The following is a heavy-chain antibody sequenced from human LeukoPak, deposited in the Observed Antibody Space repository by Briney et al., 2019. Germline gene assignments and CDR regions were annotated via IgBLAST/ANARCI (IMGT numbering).Heavy chain of an antibody. J-gene: IGHJ4*02. CDR1: GFTFSSYW. V-gene: IGHV3-7*03. CDR2: IKQDGSEK. D-gene: IGHD6-19*01. CDR3: ARSSSGWEDFDY. Sequence: PGGPLRLSCAASGFTFSSYWMSWVPQAPGKGLEWVANIKQDGSEKYYVDSVKGRFTISRENAKNSLYLQMNSLRAEDTAVYYCARSSSGWEDFDYWGQGTLVTVSS.